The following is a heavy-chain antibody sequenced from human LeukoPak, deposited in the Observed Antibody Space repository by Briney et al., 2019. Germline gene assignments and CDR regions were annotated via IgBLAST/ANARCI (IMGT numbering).Heavy chain of an antibody. J-gene: IGHJ4*02. Sequence: PSETLSLTCTVSGGSISSYYWSWIRQPPGKGREWIGYIYYSGSTNYNPSLKSRVTISVDTSKNQFSLKFSSVTAADTAVYYCARHPPRGTSGYVFDHWGQGTLVTVSS. D-gene: IGHD5-12*01. V-gene: IGHV4-59*08. CDR3: ARHPPRGTSGYVFDH. CDR2: IYYSGST. CDR1: GGSISSYY.